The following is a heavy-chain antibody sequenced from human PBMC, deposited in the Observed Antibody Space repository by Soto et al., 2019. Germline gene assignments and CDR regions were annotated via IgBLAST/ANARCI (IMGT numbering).Heavy chain of an antibody. CDR2: IIPIFGTA. CDR3: GSGYFSGWERHEFYFVY. CDR1: GGTFRSYA. V-gene: IGHV1-69*13. D-gene: IGHD2-15*01. J-gene: IGHJ4*02. Sequence: SVKVSCKASGGTFRSYAISWVRQAPGQGLEWMGGIIPIFGTANYAQKFQGRVTITADESTSTAYMELSSLRSEDTAVYYCGSGYFSGWERHEFYFVYRGQGPLV.